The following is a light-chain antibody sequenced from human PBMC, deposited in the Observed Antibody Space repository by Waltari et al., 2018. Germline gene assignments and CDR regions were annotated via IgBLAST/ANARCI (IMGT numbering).Light chain of an antibody. J-gene: IGLJ2*01. CDR2: DVN. CDR3: SSPSTNNIVV. V-gene: IGLV2-14*01. CDR1: SGDIGGSDF. Sequence: QSALTQPASVSASPGQSITISCTGTSGDIGGSDFVSWYQHHPGRAPKVLIFDVNHRPSGISERVSGSKSGNTASLTISGLQTEDDADYFCSSPSTNNIVVFGGGTKVTVL.